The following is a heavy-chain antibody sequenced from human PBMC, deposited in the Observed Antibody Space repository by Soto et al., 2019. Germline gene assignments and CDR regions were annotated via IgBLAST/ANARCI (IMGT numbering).Heavy chain of an antibody. CDR1: GGTFSSYA. V-gene: IGHV1-69*13. CDR2: IIPIFGTA. CDR3: ARGGGYSSGWQPIPLDTRDAFDI. Sequence: RASVKVSCKASGGTFSSYAISWVRQAPGQGLEWMGGIIPIFGTANYAQKFQGRVTITADESTSTAYMELSSLRSEDTAVYYCARGGGYSSGWQPIPLDTRDAFDIWGQGTMVTVSS. J-gene: IGHJ3*02. D-gene: IGHD6-19*01.